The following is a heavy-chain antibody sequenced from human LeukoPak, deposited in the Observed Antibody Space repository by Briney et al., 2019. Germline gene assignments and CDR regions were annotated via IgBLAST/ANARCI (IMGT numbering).Heavy chain of an antibody. CDR2: VKTKVYGGTT. CDR3: TRDHRDDWNPGYYFDY. CDR1: GFTFGDFA. D-gene: IGHD1-1*01. Sequence: GGSLRLSCTASGFTFGDFAMNWVRQAPGKGLEWVGFVKTKVYGGTTEYAASVKSRFTISRDDSKAIAYLQMNSLKTEDTAVYYCTRDHRDDWNPGYYFDYWGQGTLVTVSS. J-gene: IGHJ4*02. V-gene: IGHV3-49*04.